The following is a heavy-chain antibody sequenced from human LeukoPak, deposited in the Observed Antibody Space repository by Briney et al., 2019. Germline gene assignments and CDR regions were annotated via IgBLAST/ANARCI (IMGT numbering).Heavy chain of an antibody. D-gene: IGHD2-15*01. CDR1: GYSFTSYW. V-gene: IGHV5-51*01. J-gene: IGHJ4*02. Sequence: GESLKISCKGSGYSFTSYWIGWVRQMPGKGLEWMGIIYPGDSDTRYSPSFQGQVTISADKSISTAYLQWSSLKASDTAMYYCARQGYDVMVGATHADYWGQGTLVTVSS. CDR2: IYPGDSDT. CDR3: ARQGYDVMVGATHADY.